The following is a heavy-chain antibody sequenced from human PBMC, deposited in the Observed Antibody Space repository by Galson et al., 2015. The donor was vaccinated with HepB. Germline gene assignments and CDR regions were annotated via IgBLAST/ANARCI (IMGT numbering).Heavy chain of an antibody. CDR3: ALGGAARRVWHYYYGMDV. Sequence: SVKVSCKVSGYTLTELSMHWVRQAPGKGLEWMGGFDPEDGETIYAQKFQGRVTMTEDTSTDTAYMELSSLRSEDTAVYYCALGGAARRVWHYYYGMDVWGQGTTVTVSS. CDR2: FDPEDGET. CDR1: GYTLTELS. V-gene: IGHV1-24*01. D-gene: IGHD6-6*01. J-gene: IGHJ6*02.